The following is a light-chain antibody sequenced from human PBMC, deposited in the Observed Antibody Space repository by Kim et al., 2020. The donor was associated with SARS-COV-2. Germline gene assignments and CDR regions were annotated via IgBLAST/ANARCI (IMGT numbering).Light chain of an antibody. CDR1: QDISSC. V-gene: IGKV1-33*01. J-gene: IGKJ3*01. CDR2: DAY. CDR3: EQYDKLPLT. Sequence: DVQMTQSPSSLSASVGDRVTITCQASQDISSCLNWYQQEPGKAPKVLISDAYILVTGVPSRFSGSRTGTDFTFTISDLQPEDVATYYCEQYDKLPLTFGPGTKVDIK.